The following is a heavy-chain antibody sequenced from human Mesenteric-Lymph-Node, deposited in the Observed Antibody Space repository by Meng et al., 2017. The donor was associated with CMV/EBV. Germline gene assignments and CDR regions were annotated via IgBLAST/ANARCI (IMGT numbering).Heavy chain of an antibody. CDR1: GFTFSSYW. CDR3: ARIVWHGIAAAGTVYYFDY. D-gene: IGHD6-13*01. V-gene: IGHV3-7*01. J-gene: IGHJ4*02. Sequence: GESLKISCAASGFTFSSYWMSWVRQAPGKGLVWVANIKQDGSEKYYVDSVKGRFTISRDNAKNSLYLQMNSLRAEDTAVYYCARIVWHGIAAAGTVYYFDYWGQGTLVTVSS. CDR2: IKQDGSEK.